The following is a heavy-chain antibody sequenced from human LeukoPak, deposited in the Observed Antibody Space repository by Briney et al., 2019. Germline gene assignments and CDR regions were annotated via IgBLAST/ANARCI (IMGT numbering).Heavy chain of an antibody. Sequence: GGSLRLSCSASGFNLSDHFMSWIRQTPGGGLYWVSYISNRGFSTYYADSVKGRFTISRDNTKNSLYWEMQSLRAEDTAIYYCARNKRRFDQWGQGTVVTVSS. CDR2: ISNRGFST. J-gene: IGHJ4*02. V-gene: IGHV3-11*01. CDR3: ARNKRRFDQ. CDR1: GFNLSDHF.